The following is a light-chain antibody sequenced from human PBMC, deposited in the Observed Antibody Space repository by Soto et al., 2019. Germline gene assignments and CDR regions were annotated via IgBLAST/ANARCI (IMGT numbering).Light chain of an antibody. CDR2: GAS. J-gene: IGKJ1*01. CDR3: QQYVSSPRAT. Sequence: EIVLTQSPGTLSLSPGERATLSCRASQSVSSSYLAWYQQKPGQAPRLLIYGASRRATGIPDRFSGSGSGTDFSLTISRLEPEDFAVYDCQQYVSSPRATCGQETKVDIK. V-gene: IGKV3-20*01. CDR1: QSVSSSY.